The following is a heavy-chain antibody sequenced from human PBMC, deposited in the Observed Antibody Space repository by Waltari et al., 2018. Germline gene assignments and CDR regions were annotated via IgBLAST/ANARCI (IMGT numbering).Heavy chain of an antibody. CDR1: GGSISSGYFY. V-gene: IGHV4-39*07. Sequence: QVQLQESGPGVVKPSETLSLTCAVSGGSISSGYFYWSWIRQPPGKGLEWIGGIYSNSESTNYNPSLKSRVTISKDTSKNQFSLKLSSVTAADTAVYYCARDRDNFDYWGQGVLVTVSS. CDR3: ARDRDNFDY. J-gene: IGHJ4*02. CDR2: IYSNSEST.